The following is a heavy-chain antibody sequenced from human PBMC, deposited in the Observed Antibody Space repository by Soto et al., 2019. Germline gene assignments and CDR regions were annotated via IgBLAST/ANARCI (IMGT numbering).Heavy chain of an antibody. CDR1: GFTFSSYG. J-gene: IGHJ5*02. D-gene: IGHD2-2*01. Sequence: GGSLRLSCAASGFTFSSYGMHWVRQAPGKGLEWVAVIWYDGSNKYYADSVKGRFTISRDNSKNTLYLQMNSLRAEDTAVYYCARGSRASQLRDPWGQGTLVTVSS. CDR2: IWYDGSNK. CDR3: ARGSRASQLRDP. V-gene: IGHV3-33*01.